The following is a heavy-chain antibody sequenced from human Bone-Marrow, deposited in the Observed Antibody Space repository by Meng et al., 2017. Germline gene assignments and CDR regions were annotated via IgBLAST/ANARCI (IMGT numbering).Heavy chain of an antibody. CDR2: INPSGGST. V-gene: IGHV1-46*01. CDR3: ASRAIDIAATDYFDY. CDR1: GYTFTSYY. J-gene: IGHJ4*02. Sequence: ASVKVSCKASGYTFTSYYMHWVRQAPGHGLEWMGIINPSGGSTSYAQKFQSRVTMTRDTSTSTVYMELSSLRSEDTAVYYCASRAIDIAATDYFDYWGQGTLVTVSS. D-gene: IGHD2-15*01.